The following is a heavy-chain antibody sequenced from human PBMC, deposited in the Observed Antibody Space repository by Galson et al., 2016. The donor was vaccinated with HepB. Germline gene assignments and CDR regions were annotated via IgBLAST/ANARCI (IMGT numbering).Heavy chain of an antibody. D-gene: IGHD6-6*01. Sequence: SVKVSCKASGYTFTTYAISWVRQAPGQGLEWMGWISPYNGNTKYAQKFQGRVTMTTDTSTSTAYMELRSLRSDDTAVYYCAKKDGVAAQTFYYHYYGMDFWGRGTAVSVSS. CDR2: ISPYNGNT. CDR1: GYTFTTYA. J-gene: IGHJ6*02. V-gene: IGHV1-18*01. CDR3: AKKDGVAAQTFYYHYYGMDF.